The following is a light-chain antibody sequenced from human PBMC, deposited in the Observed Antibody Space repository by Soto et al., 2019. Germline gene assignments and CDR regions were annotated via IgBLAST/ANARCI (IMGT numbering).Light chain of an antibody. Sequence: EIVLTQSPGTLSLSPGESATLSCRASQSVSRSYLAWYQQKPGQAPRLLIYGASSRATGIPDRFSGSGSGTDFTLTISRLEPEDFAVYYCQQYGSSRITFGQGTRLEIK. V-gene: IGKV3-20*01. CDR3: QQYGSSRIT. CDR1: QSVSRSY. J-gene: IGKJ5*01. CDR2: GAS.